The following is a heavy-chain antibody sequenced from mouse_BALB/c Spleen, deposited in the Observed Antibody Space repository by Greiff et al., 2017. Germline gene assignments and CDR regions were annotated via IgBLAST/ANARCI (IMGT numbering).Heavy chain of an antibody. CDR2: INPYNDGT. V-gene: IGHV1-14*01. CDR3: ARDLDYGYPYAMDY. Sequence: EVQLQQSGPELVKPGASVKMSCKASGYTFTSYVMHWVKQKPGQGLEWIGYINPYNDGTKYNEKFKGKATLTSDKSSSTAYMELSSLTSEDSAVYYCARDLDYGYPYAMDYWGQGTSVTVSS. CDR1: GYTFTSYV. D-gene: IGHD1-2*01. J-gene: IGHJ4*01.